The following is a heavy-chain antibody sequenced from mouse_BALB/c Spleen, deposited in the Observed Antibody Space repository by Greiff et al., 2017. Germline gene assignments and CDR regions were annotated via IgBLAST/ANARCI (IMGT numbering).Heavy chain of an antibody. D-gene: IGHD2-4*01. CDR3: NAVRLPFDY. J-gene: IGHJ2*01. CDR1: GFNIIDYY. V-gene: IGHV14-4*02. CDR2: IDPENGDT. Sequence: VQLQQSGAELVRSGASVKLSCTASGFNIIDYYMHWVKQRPEQGLEWIGWIDPENGDTEFAPKFQGKATMTADTSSNTAYLQLSSLTSEDTAVYYCNAVRLPFDYWGQGTTLTVSS.